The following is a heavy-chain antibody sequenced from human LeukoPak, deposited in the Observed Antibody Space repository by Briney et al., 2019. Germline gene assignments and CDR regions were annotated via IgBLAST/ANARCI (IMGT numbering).Heavy chain of an antibody. Sequence: ASVKVSCKASGYTFTGYYMHWVRQAPGQELEWMGWINPNSGGTNYAQKFQGWVTMTRDTSISTAYMELSRLRSDDTAVYYCARGDDILTGYYEGSWFDPWGQGTLVTVSS. J-gene: IGHJ5*02. CDR1: GYTFTGYY. CDR2: INPNSGGT. D-gene: IGHD3-9*01. V-gene: IGHV1-2*04. CDR3: ARGDDILTGYYEGSWFDP.